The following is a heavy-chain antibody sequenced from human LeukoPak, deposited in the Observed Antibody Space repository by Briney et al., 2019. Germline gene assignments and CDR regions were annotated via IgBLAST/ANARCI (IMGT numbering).Heavy chain of an antibody. V-gene: IGHV4-30-4*08. Sequence: SETLSLTCTVSGGSISSGDYYWSWIRQPPGKGLEWIGYIYYSGSTYYNPSLKSRVTISVDTSKNQFSLKLGSVTAADTAVYYCAREGYLRKNWFDPWGQGTLVTVSS. J-gene: IGHJ5*02. CDR1: GGSISSGDYY. CDR2: IYYSGST. D-gene: IGHD5-18*01. CDR3: AREGYLRKNWFDP.